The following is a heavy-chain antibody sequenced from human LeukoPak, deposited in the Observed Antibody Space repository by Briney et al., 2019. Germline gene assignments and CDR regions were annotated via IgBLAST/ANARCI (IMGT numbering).Heavy chain of an antibody. CDR2: ISTSGSTI. V-gene: IGHV3-11*01. CDR1: GFTFSDYY. D-gene: IGHD6-13*01. CDR3: AKDSGGTIAGPIV. Sequence: GGSLRLSCAASGFTFSDYYMSWIRQAPGKGLEWVSYISTSGSTIYYADSVKGRFAISRDNAKNSLYLQMNSLRAEDMALYCCAKDSGGTIAGPIVWGQGTLVTVSS. J-gene: IGHJ4*02.